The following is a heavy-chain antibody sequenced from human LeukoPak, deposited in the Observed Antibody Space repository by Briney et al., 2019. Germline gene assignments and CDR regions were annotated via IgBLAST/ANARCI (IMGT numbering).Heavy chain of an antibody. CDR2: MNPNSGNT. CDR1: GYTFTSYD. Sequence: GASVKVSCKASGYTFTSYDINWVRQATGQGLEWMGWMNPNSGNTGYAQKFQGRVTITRDTSASTAYMELSSLRSEDTAVYYCARAGGSSRNYFDYWGQGTLVTVSS. J-gene: IGHJ4*02. D-gene: IGHD6-13*01. CDR3: ARAGGSSRNYFDY. V-gene: IGHV1-8*01.